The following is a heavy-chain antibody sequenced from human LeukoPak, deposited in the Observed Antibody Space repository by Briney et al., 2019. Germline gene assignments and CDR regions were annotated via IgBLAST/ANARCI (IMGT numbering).Heavy chain of an antibody. J-gene: IGHJ4*02. V-gene: IGHV3-53*01. CDR3: ARSGSYYDILTGYYNPLEIDY. D-gene: IGHD3-9*01. Sequence: GGSLRLSCAASGFTVSSNYMSWVRQAPGKGLEWVSVIYSGGSTYYADSVKGRFTISRDNAKNSLYLQMNSLRAEDTAVYYCARSGSYYDILTGYYNPLEIDYWGQGTLVTVSS. CDR2: IYSGGST. CDR1: GFTVSSNY.